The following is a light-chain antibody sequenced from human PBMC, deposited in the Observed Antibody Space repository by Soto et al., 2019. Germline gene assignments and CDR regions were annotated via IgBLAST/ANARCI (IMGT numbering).Light chain of an antibody. CDR3: QQYSAWPLT. Sequence: EIVMTHSPATLSVSPGERATLFCRASQSVNNNFLAWYQQKPGQAPRLLIHGASTRATGIPARFSGSGSGTEFTLTISGLQSEDFAVYYCQQYSAWPLTFGGGTKV. CDR2: GAS. CDR1: QSVNNN. V-gene: IGKV3-15*01. J-gene: IGKJ4*01.